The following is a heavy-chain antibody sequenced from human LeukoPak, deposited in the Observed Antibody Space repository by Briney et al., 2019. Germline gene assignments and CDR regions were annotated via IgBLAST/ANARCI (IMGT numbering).Heavy chain of an antibody. CDR2: IYSGGST. Sequence: PGGSLRLSCAASGFTVSSNYMSWVRQAPGKGLEWVSVIYSGGSTYYADSVKGRFTISRDNSKNTLYLQMNSLRAEDTAVYYCAEAGGYYDSSGYYYYFDYWGQGTLVTVSS. CDR1: GFTVSSNY. D-gene: IGHD3-22*01. V-gene: IGHV3-66*02. CDR3: AEAGGYYDSSGYYYYFDY. J-gene: IGHJ4*02.